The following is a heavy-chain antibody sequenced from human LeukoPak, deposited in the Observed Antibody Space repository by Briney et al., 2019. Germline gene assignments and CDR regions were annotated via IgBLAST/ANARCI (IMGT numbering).Heavy chain of an antibody. Sequence: SETLSLTCTVSGGSISSSSYYWGWIRQPPGKGLEWIGSIYYSGSTYYNPSLKSRVTISVDTSKNQFSLKLNSVTAADTAVYYCARGEGRGPTDFDYWGQGTLVTVSS. CDR3: ARGEGRGPTDFDY. D-gene: IGHD1-26*01. CDR2: IYYSGST. J-gene: IGHJ4*02. CDR1: GGSISSSSYY. V-gene: IGHV4-39*07.